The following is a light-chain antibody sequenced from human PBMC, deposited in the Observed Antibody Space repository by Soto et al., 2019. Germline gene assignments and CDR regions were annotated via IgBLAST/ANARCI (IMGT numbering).Light chain of an antibody. CDR2: GAS. Sequence: ENVVTQSPRSLTSFHGPKCTLSRRASQSISSSYLAWYQQKPGQAPRLLIFGASSRATGIPDRFSGSGSGTDFTLTISRLEPEDFAGYYCQQYGSSVTFGQGTDWRL. CDR1: QSISSSY. V-gene: IGKV3-20*01. J-gene: IGKJ5*01. CDR3: QQYGSSVT.